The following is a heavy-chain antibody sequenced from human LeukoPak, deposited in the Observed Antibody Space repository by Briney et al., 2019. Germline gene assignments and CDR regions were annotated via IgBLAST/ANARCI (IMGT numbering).Heavy chain of an antibody. D-gene: IGHD6-13*01. CDR3: AGFSSWPYYFDY. CDR2: IYHSGST. V-gene: IGHV4-38-2*02. Sequence: SETLSLTCTVSGYSISSGYYWGWIRQPPGKGLEWIGSIYHSGSTYYNPSLKSRVTISVDTSQNQFSLKLISVTAADTAIYYCAGFSSWPYYFDYWAQGTLVTVSS. CDR1: GYSISSGYY. J-gene: IGHJ4*02.